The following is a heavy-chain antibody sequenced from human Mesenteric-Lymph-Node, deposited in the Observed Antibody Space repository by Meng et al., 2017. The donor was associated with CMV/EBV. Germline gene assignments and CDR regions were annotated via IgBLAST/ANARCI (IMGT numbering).Heavy chain of an antibody. CDR2: IKQDGSEK. CDR1: GFTFSNYW. D-gene: IGHD1-14*01. V-gene: IGHV3-7*03. CDR3: MGESQPGGCDY. J-gene: IGHJ4*02. Sequence: GESLKISCAASGFTFSNYWMTWVRQAPGKGLEWLANIKQDGSEKYYVDSVKGRFTISRDNAKNSLYLQMNSLRAEDTALYYCMGESQPGGCDYWGQGTLVTVSS.